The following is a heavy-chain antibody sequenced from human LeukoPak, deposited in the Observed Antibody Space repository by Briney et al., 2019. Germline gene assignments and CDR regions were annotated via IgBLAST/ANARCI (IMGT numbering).Heavy chain of an antibody. CDR1: GFTFSSYW. CDR3: ARDRGPWYSSGWDPFDY. CDR2: IKQDGSEK. J-gene: IGHJ4*02. Sequence: GGSLRLSCAASGFTFSSYWMSWVRQAPGKGLEWVANIKQDGSEKYYVDSVKGRFTISRDNAKNSLYLQMNSLRAEDTAVYYCARDRGPWYSSGWDPFDYWGQGTLVTVFS. V-gene: IGHV3-7*01. D-gene: IGHD6-19*01.